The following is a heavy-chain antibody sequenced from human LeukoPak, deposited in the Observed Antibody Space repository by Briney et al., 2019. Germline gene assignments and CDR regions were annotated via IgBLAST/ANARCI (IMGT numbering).Heavy chain of an antibody. CDR2: IYYSGST. D-gene: IGHD6-13*01. Sequence: PSETLSLTCTVSGGSITSSSYYWGWIRQPPGKGLEWIGSIYYSGSTYYNPSLKSRVTISIDTSKNQFSLKLSSVTAADTAVYYCATAGWDQQLLYGMDVWGQGTTVTVSS. V-gene: IGHV4-39*01. CDR1: GGSITSSSYY. CDR3: ATAGWDQQLLYGMDV. J-gene: IGHJ6*02.